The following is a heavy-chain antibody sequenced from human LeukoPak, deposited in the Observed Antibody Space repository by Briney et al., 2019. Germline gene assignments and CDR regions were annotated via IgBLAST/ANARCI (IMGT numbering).Heavy chain of an antibody. CDR1: GGSISSYF. CDR2: IYYSGST. V-gene: IGHV4-59*08. CDR3: ARCLPDYYDSSGYYHSGFDY. Sequence: SETLSLTCTVSGGSISSYFWSWIRQPPGKGLEWIGYIYYSGSTNYNPSLKSRVTISVDTSKNQFSLKLSSVTAADTAVYYCARCLPDYYDSSGYYHSGFDYWGQGTLVTVSS. D-gene: IGHD3-22*01. J-gene: IGHJ4*02.